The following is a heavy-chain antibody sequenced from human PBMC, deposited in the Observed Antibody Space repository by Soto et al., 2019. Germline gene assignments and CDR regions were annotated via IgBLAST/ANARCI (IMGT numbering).Heavy chain of an antibody. D-gene: IGHD6-19*01. Sequence: APVTVSCKASGYTFTSYGVSCGRQAPGQGLEWMGWISAYNGNTNYAQKLQGRVTMTTDTSTSTAYMELRSLRSDDTAVYYCARDPLYSSGWSLDYWGQGTLVTVSS. CDR3: ARDPLYSSGWSLDY. V-gene: IGHV1-18*01. CDR1: GYTFTSYG. J-gene: IGHJ4*02. CDR2: ISAYNGNT.